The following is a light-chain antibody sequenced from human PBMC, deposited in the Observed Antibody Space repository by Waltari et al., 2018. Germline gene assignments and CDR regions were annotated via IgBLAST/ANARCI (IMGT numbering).Light chain of an antibody. CDR1: SGHSSNV. CDR2: VNSDGSH. Sequence: QLVLTHSPSASASLGASVKPTCTLSSGHSSNVLAWLQQQPAKGPRSLMKVNSDGSHSKGDKIPDRFSGSSSGAEHYLTISSLQSEDEADYYCQTGGHGTWVFGGGTKLTVL. J-gene: IGLJ3*02. V-gene: IGLV4-69*01. CDR3: QTGGHGTWV.